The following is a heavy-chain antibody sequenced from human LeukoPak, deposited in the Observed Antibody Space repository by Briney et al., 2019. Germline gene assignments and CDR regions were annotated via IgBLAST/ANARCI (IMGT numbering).Heavy chain of an antibody. CDR3: TIDVGVTTAPLFHS. CDR2: FKSKSDGGTT. Sequence: GGSLRLSCAASGFTFSRAWMGWVRQAPGKGLEWVGRFKSKSDGGTTDYAAPVKGRFTVSRDDSKNMFYLQMNNLKTEDTAIYYCTIDVGVTTAPLFHSWGQGILVTVSS. V-gene: IGHV3-15*01. J-gene: IGHJ4*02. D-gene: IGHD2-21*02. CDR1: GFTFSRAW.